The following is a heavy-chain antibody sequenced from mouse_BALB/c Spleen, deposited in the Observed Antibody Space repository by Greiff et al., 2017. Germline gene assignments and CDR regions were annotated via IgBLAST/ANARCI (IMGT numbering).Heavy chain of an antibody. CDR1: GYTFTSYW. J-gene: IGHJ4*01. CDR3: ARRKGG. Sequence: QVQLQQSGAELVKPGASVKLSCKASGYTFTSYWMHWVKQRPGQGLEWIGEIDPSDSYTNYNQKFKGKATLTVDKSSSTAYMQLSSLTSEDSAVYYCARRKGGWGQGTSVTVSS. CDR2: IDPSDSYT. V-gene: IGHV1-69*02.